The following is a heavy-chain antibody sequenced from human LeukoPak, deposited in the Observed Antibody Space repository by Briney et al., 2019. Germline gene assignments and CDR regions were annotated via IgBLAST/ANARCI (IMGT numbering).Heavy chain of an antibody. CDR2: IYHSGST. J-gene: IGHJ4*02. Sequence: PSETLSLTCTVSGYSISSGYYWGWIRQPPGKGLEWIGSIYHSGSTYYNPSLKSRVTISVDTSKNQFSLKLSSVTAADTAVYYCASYYFDSPGYWGQGTLVTVSS. V-gene: IGHV4-38-2*02. D-gene: IGHD3-22*01. CDR3: ASYYFDSPGY. CDR1: GYSISSGYY.